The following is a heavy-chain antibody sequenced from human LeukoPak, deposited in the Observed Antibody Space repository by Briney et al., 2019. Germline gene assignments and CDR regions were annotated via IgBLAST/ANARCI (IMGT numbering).Heavy chain of an antibody. J-gene: IGHJ3*02. D-gene: IGHD3-22*01. CDR2: INHSGST. CDR3: ARQRRPTYYYDRGAFDI. Sequence: PSETLSLTCAVYGGSFSGYYWSWIRQPPGKGLEWIGEINHSGSTNYNPSLKSRVTISVDTSKNQFSLKLSSVTAADTAVYYCARQRRPTYYYDRGAFDIWGQGTMVTVSS. CDR1: GGSFSGYY. V-gene: IGHV4-34*01.